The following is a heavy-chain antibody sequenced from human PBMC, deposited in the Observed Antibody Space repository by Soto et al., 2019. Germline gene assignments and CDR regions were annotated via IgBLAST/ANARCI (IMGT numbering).Heavy chain of an antibody. CDR2: ISAYNGNT. Sequence: GASVKVSCKASGYTFTSYGISWVRQAPGQGLEWMGWISAYNGNTNYAQKLQGRVTMTTDTSTSTAYMELRSLRSDDTAVYYCARWRLNYDSSGPRYYGMDVWGQGTTVTSP. D-gene: IGHD3-22*01. CDR3: ARWRLNYDSSGPRYYGMDV. CDR1: GYTFTSYG. J-gene: IGHJ6*02. V-gene: IGHV1-18*01.